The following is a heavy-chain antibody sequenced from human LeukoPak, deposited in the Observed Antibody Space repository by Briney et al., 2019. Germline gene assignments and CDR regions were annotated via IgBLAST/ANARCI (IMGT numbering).Heavy chain of an antibody. D-gene: IGHD6-13*01. Sequence: SETLSLTCTVSGGSISSYYWSWIRQPPGKGLEWIGYIYYSGSTNYNPSVKSRVTISVDTSKNQFSLKLSSVTAADTAVYYCASVSSSSWYYFDYWGQGTLVTVSS. CDR3: ASVSSSSWYYFDY. CDR2: IYYSGST. V-gene: IGHV4-59*12. J-gene: IGHJ4*02. CDR1: GGSISSYY.